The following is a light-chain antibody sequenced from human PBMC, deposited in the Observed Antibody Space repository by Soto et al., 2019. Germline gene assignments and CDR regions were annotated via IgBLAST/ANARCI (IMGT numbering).Light chain of an antibody. Sequence: DIQMTQSPSTLSASIGDGVTISCRASQNISIWLAWYQQRPGRAPRLLIYDSSNLESGVPSTFSGSGSGTEFSLTISSLQPDDVATYYCQHYQTFSITFGQGTRLEIK. J-gene: IGKJ5*01. CDR3: QHYQTFSIT. V-gene: IGKV1-5*01. CDR2: DSS. CDR1: QNISIW.